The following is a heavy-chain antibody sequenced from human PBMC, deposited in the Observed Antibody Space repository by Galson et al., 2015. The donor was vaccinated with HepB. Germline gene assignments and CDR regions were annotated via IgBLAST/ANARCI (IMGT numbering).Heavy chain of an antibody. Sequence: SLRLSCAASGFTFSSYDMHWVRQATGKGLEWVSAIGTAGDPYYPGSVKGRFTISRENAKNSLYLQMNSLRAGDTAVYYCARALPGTAAFDIWGQGTMVTVSS. CDR3: ARALPGTAAFDI. D-gene: IGHD1-1*01. V-gene: IGHV3-13*05. CDR2: IGTAGDP. CDR1: GFTFSSYD. J-gene: IGHJ3*02.